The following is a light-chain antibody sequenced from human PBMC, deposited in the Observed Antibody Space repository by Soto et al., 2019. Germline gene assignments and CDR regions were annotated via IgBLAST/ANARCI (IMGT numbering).Light chain of an antibody. CDR3: QQFSSYPLT. CDR1: QSVSSSN. V-gene: IGKV3-20*01. J-gene: IGKJ4*01. CDR2: DAS. Sequence: IVLTQSPGTLSLSPGERYTLSCLASQSVSSSNLAWYQQKPGQAPRLLIYDASSRATGIPDRFSGGGSGTDFTLTISRLEPEDFAVYYCQQFSSYPLTFGGGTQVDIK.